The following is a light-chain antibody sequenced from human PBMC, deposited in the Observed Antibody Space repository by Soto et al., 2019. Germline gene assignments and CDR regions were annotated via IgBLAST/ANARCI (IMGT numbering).Light chain of an antibody. CDR1: QSISTW. Sequence: DIQMTQSPSTLSAFVGDRVTITCRASQSISTWLAWYQQKPGKVPKLLIFKASSLQSGVPSRFSGSGSGTDFTLTISSLQPDDFATYYCQQYNPSSRTFGQATKVDIK. V-gene: IGKV1-5*03. CDR3: QQYNPSSRT. CDR2: KAS. J-gene: IGKJ1*01.